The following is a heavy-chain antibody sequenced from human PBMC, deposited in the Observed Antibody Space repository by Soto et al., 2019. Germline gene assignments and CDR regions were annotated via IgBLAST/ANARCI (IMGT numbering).Heavy chain of an antibody. CDR3: AKDQDPRPGEILAVAPLGGMDV. D-gene: IGHD6-19*01. V-gene: IGHV3-30*18. CDR2: ISYDGSNK. J-gene: IGHJ6*02. Sequence: GGSLRLSCAASGFTFSSYGMHWVRQAPGKGLEWVAVISYDGSNKYYADSVKGRFTISRDNSKNTLYLQMNSLRAEDTAVYYCAKDQDPRPGEILAVAPLGGMDVWGQGTTVTVSS. CDR1: GFTFSSYG.